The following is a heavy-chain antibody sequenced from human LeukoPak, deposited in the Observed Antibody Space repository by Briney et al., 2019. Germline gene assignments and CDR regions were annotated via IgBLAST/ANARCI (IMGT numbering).Heavy chain of an antibody. CDR3: AKDMLAVPRDYFDY. Sequence: GGSLRLSCAASGFTFDDYAMHWVRQAPGKGLEWVSGISWNSGSIGYADSVKGRFTISRDNAKNSLYLQMNSLRAEDTASYYCAKDMLAVPRDYFDYWGQGTVVTVSS. CDR1: GFTFDDYA. J-gene: IGHJ4*02. CDR2: ISWNSGSI. D-gene: IGHD2-2*01. V-gene: IGHV3-9*01.